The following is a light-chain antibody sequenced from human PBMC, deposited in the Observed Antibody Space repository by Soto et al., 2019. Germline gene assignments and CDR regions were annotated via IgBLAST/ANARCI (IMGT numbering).Light chain of an antibody. Sequence: DIQMTQSPSTLSASVGDRVTITCRAIQSIDSWLAWYQQKPGKTPNLLIYEASSLESGVPSRFSGSGSGTEFTLTISSLQPDDFATYYCQQYSSYSAGTFGQGTKVEIK. CDR2: EAS. J-gene: IGKJ1*01. CDR3: QQYSSYSAGT. CDR1: QSIDSW. V-gene: IGKV1-5*03.